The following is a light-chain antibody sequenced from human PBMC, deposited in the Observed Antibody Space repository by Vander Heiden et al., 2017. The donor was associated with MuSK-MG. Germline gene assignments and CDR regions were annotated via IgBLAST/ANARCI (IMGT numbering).Light chain of an antibody. J-gene: IGKJ1*01. CDR2: GAS. CDR1: QSVSNN. CDR3: QQYDNWPPWT. Sequence: VVMTQSPATLSVSPGERATLSCRASQSVSNNVAWYQQKPGQAPRLLIYGASTRATGIPARFSGSGSGKEFTLTISSRQSEDFAVYYCQQYDNWPPWTFGQGTKVEIK. V-gene: IGKV3-15*01.